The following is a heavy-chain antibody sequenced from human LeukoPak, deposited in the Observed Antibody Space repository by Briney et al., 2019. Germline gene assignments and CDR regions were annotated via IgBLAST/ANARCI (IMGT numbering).Heavy chain of an antibody. D-gene: IGHD3-3*01. CDR2: VDPEDGET. CDR3: ATPKLRFLEWLLLI. Sequence: GASVKISCKVSGYTFTDYYMHWVQQAPGKGLEWMGLVDPEDGETIYAEKFQGRVTITADTSTDTAYMELSSLRSEDTAVYYCATPKLRFLEWLLLIWGQGTLVTVSP. CDR1: GYTFTDYY. V-gene: IGHV1-69-2*01. J-gene: IGHJ4*02.